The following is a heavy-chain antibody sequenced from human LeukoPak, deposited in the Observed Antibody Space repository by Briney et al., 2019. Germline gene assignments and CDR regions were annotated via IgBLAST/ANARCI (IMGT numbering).Heavy chain of an antibody. V-gene: IGHV3-21*01. CDR1: GFTFSSYS. D-gene: IGHD5-12*01. J-gene: IGHJ6*03. CDR2: ISSSSSYI. CDR3: ARDHSGYDKYYYYMDV. Sequence: GGSLRLSCAASGFTFSSYSMNWVRQAPGKGLEWVSSISSSSSYIYYADSVKGRFTISRDNAKNSLYLQMNSLRAEDTAVYYCARDHSGYDKYYYYMDVWGKGTTVTISS.